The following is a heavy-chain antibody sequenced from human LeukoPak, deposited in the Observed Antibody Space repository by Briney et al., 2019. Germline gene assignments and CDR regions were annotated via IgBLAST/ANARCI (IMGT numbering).Heavy chain of an antibody. Sequence: PGGSLRLSCAASGSTVSSNYMSWVRQAPGKGLEWVSVIYSGGSTYYADSVKGRLTISRDNSKNTLYLQMNSLRAEDTAVYYCAGGLIQLWLLDYWGQGTLVTVSS. CDR3: AGGLIQLWLLDY. V-gene: IGHV3-66*01. CDR1: GSTVSSNY. D-gene: IGHD5-18*01. CDR2: IYSGGST. J-gene: IGHJ4*02.